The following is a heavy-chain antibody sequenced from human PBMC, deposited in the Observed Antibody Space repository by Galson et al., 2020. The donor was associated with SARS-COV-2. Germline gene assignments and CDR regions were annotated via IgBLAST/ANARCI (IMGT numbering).Heavy chain of an antibody. J-gene: IGHJ6*02. CDR3: ARVRDGYKYYDGLDV. Sequence: SETLSLTCSVSGDSITTSIYYWAWIRQPPGKGLEWLGNIYYDWSAYYNPSLKGRVTMSVDTSKNHFSLKLSSVTAADTAVYYCARVRDGYKYYDGLDVWGHGTMVIVSS. D-gene: IGHD5-12*01. CDR1: GDSITTSIYY. CDR2: IYYDWSA. V-gene: IGHV4-39*07.